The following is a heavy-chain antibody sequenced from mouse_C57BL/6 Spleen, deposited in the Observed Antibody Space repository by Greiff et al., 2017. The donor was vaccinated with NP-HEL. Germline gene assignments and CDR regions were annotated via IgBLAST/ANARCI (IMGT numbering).Heavy chain of an antibody. D-gene: IGHD2-3*01. Sequence: EVKLMESGGGLVKPGGSLKLSCAASGFTFSSYTMSWVRQTPEKRLEWVATISGGGGNTYYPDSVKGRFTISRDNAKNTLYLQMSSLRSEDTALYYCARQQAKYDGYFDYWGQGTTLTVSS. CDR1: GFTFSSYT. CDR3: ARQQAKYDGYFDY. V-gene: IGHV5-9*01. CDR2: ISGGGGNT. J-gene: IGHJ2*01.